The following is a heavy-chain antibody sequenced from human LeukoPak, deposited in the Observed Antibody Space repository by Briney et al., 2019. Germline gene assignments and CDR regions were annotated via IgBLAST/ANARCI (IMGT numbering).Heavy chain of an antibody. Sequence: GGSLRLSCAASGFTFNSYAMYWVRQAPGKGLEWVSGIFGSGGSAHYADSVKGRFTIFGDNSKNTVYLQMNSLRAEDTAVYYCAKTTTGYSSGRYPGWPVDYWGQGTLVTVSS. D-gene: IGHD6-19*01. CDR2: IFGSGGSA. CDR1: GFTFNSYA. V-gene: IGHV3-23*01. CDR3: AKTTTGYSSGRYPGWPVDY. J-gene: IGHJ4*02.